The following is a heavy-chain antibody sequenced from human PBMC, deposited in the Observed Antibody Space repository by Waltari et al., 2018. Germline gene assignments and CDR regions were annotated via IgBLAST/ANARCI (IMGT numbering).Heavy chain of an antibody. CDR3: ARTPYGCSSTSCWFDP. Sequence: QVQLQQWGAGLLKPSETLSLTCAVYGGSFSGYYWSWIRQPPGKGLEWIGEINHSGSTNYNPSLKSRVTISVDTSKNQFSLKLSSVTAADTAVYYCARTPYGCSSTSCWFDPWGQGTLVTVSS. CDR2: INHSGST. CDR1: GGSFSGYY. D-gene: IGHD2-2*01. V-gene: IGHV4-34*01. J-gene: IGHJ5*02.